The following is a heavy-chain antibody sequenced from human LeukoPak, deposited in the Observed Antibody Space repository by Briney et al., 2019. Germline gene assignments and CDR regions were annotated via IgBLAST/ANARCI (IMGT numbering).Heavy chain of an antibody. CDR1: GVSISSYY. CDR3: ARDPNYGGNGGTLDY. CDR2: IYSSGST. V-gene: IGHV4-4*07. D-gene: IGHD4-23*01. J-gene: IGHJ4*02. Sequence: SETLSLTCTVSGVSISSYYWSWIRQPAGKGLEWIGRIYSSGSTNYNPSLKSRLTMSVDTSKSQFSLNLNSVTAADTAVYYCARDPNYGGNGGTLDYWGQGTLVTVSS.